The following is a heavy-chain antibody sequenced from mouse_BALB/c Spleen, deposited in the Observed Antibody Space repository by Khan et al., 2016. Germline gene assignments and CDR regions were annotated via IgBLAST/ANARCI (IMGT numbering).Heavy chain of an antibody. J-gene: IGHJ2*01. V-gene: IGHV9-3*02. CDR3: ASEGFYGNYWDY. CDR1: GYTFTNYG. Sequence: QIQLVQSGPELKKPGETVKISCKASGYTFTNYGMNWVKQAPGKGLKWMGGINTNTGEPTYAEEFKGRIAFSLETSASTAYLQINSLKNEDTDTHFCASEGFYGNYWDYWGQGTTLSISS. D-gene: IGHD2-1*01. CDR2: INTNTGEP.